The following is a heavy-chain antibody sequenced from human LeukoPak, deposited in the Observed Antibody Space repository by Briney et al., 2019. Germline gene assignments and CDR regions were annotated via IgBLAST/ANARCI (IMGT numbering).Heavy chain of an antibody. CDR2: ISSSGGST. CDR3: AKDADSSGYYFPGYFDY. Sequence: GGSLRLSCAASGFTFSSYAMSWVRQAPGKGLEWVSAISSSGGSTYYADSVKGRFTISRDNSKNTLYLQMNSLRAEDTAVYYCAKDADSSGYYFPGYFDYWGQGTLVTVSS. D-gene: IGHD3-22*01. CDR1: GFTFSSYA. V-gene: IGHV3-23*01. J-gene: IGHJ4*02.